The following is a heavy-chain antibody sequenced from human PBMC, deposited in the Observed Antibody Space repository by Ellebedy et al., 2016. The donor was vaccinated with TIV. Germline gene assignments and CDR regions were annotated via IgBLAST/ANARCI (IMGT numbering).Heavy chain of an antibody. D-gene: IGHD1-14*01. J-gene: IGHJ4*02. CDR2: INPNSGGT. CDR3: ARDKAHHPFSGNLDY. Sequence: ASVKVSCXASGYTFTDYYMHWVRQAPGQGLEWMGWINPNSGGTNYAQKFQGRVTMARDTSISTGYMELSRLTSDDTALYYCARDKAHHPFSGNLDYWGQGTPVTVSS. V-gene: IGHV1-2*02. CDR1: GYTFTDYY.